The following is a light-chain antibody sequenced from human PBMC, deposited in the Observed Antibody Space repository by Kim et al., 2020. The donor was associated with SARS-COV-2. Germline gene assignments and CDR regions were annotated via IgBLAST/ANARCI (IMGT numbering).Light chain of an antibody. CDR1: QSVSSN. CDR3: QKYSHWPLT. CDR2: GAS. J-gene: IGKJ4*01. Sequence: EIVMTQSPATLSVSPGERATLSCRASQSVSSNLAWYQQKPGQAPRLLLYGASTRATGIPGRFSGSGSGTEFTLTISSLQSEDFAVYYCQKYSHWPLTCGGGTKVDIK. V-gene: IGKV3-15*01.